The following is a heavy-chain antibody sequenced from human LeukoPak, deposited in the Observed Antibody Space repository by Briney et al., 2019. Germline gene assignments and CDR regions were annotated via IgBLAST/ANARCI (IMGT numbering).Heavy chain of an antibody. J-gene: IGHJ4*02. CDR3: ARGEGYDFWSGYSVY. V-gene: IGHV3-23*01. CDR1: GFTFSSYA. CDR2: ISGSGGST. Sequence: GASLRLSCAASGFTFSSYAMSWVRQAPGKGLEWVSAISGSGGSTYYADSVKGRFTISRDNAKNSLYLQMNSLRAEDTAVYYCARGEGYDFWSGYSVYWGQGTLVTVSS. D-gene: IGHD3-3*01.